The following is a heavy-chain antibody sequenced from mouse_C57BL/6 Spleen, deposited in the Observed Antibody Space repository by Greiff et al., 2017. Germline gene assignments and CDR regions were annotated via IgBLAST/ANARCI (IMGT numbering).Heavy chain of an antibody. Sequence: VQLQQSGPELVKPGASVKISCKASGYTFTDYYMNWVKQSHGKSLEWIGDINPNNGGTSYNQKFKGKATLTVDKSSSTAYMELRSLTSEDSAVYYCARSRAIYYGNYEYFDGWGTGTTVTVSS. V-gene: IGHV1-26*01. CDR1: GYTFTDYY. J-gene: IGHJ1*03. D-gene: IGHD2-1*01. CDR2: INPNNGGT. CDR3: ARSRAIYYGNYEYFDG.